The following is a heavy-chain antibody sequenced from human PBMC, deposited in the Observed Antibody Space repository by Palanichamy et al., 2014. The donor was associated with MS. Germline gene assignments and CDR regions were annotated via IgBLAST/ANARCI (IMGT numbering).Heavy chain of an antibody. J-gene: IGHJ4*02. CDR2: INNSGDYT. V-gene: IGHV3-23*01. Sequence: QLLEVWGWALVQPGGSRRDSPRAASGFTFNAYSMAWVRQAPGKGLEWVSVINNSGDYTTYADSVKGRFTISRDDSKNTLYLQMNSLRAEDTAIYYCAEEGDTGRLHADYFDYWGQGTLVTVSS. D-gene: IGHD6-6*01. CDR1: GFTFNAYS. CDR3: AEEGDTGRLHADYFDY.